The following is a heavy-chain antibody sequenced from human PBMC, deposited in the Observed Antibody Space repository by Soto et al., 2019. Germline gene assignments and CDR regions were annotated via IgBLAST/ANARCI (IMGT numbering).Heavy chain of an antibody. CDR3: ASGPVGAGNAGMDV. CDR1: GGTFSSYA. CDR2: IIPIFGTA. V-gene: IGHV1-69*13. D-gene: IGHD1-26*01. J-gene: IGHJ6*02. Sequence: SVKVSCKASGGTFSSYAISWVRQAPGQGLEWMGGIIPIFGTANYAQKFQCRATITADESTSTAYMELSILRSEDTAVYYCASGPVGAGNAGMDVWGQGTTVTVSS.